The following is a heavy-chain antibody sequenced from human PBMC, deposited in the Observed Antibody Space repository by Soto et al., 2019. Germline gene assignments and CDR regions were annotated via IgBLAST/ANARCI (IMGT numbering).Heavy chain of an antibody. J-gene: IGHJ3*02. D-gene: IGHD2-15*01. Sequence: GESLKISCAASGFTFSSYSMNWVRQAPGKGLEWVSSISSSSSYIYYADSVKGRFTISRDNAKNSLYLQMNSLRAEDTAVYYCARDFEDIVVVVAETTDAFDIWGQGTMVTVSS. CDR2: ISSSSSYI. CDR1: GFTFSSYS. V-gene: IGHV3-21*01. CDR3: ARDFEDIVVVVAETTDAFDI.